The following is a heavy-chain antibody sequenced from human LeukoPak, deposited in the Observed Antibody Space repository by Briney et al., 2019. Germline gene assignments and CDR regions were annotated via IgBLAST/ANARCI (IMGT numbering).Heavy chain of an antibody. CDR1: GYTFTNYN. V-gene: IGHV1-18*01. D-gene: IGHD5-24*01. Sequence: ASVKVSCKASGYTFTNYNINWVRQAPGQGLEWMGWISVYTGNINYAQKFQGRVTMTTDTSTSTAYMELRRLGSDDTAVYFCAREERRGGLPFFIDYWGQGTLVTVSS. CDR3: AREERRGGLPFFIDY. CDR2: ISVYTGNI. J-gene: IGHJ4*02.